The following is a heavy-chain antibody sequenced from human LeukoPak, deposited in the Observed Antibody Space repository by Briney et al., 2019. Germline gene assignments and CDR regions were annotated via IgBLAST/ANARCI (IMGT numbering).Heavy chain of an antibody. Sequence: PGGSLRLSCAASGFTFSSYAMNWVRQAPGRGLEWVSTISGNGAKTYCADSVKGRFTISRDNSKNTLYLQMNSLRAEDTAVYYCAKDQFGYRGFMDVWGQGTTVTVSS. CDR2: ISGNGAKT. J-gene: IGHJ6*02. CDR3: AKDQFGYRGFMDV. D-gene: IGHD5-18*01. CDR1: GFTFSSYA. V-gene: IGHV3-23*01.